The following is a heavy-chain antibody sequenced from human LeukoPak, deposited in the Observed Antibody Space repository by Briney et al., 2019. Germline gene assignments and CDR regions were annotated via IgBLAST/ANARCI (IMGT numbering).Heavy chain of an antibody. J-gene: IGHJ4*02. V-gene: IGHV3-7*01. Sequence: PGGSLRLSCAASGFTFSAYWMTWVRQAPGKGLEWVANIKEDGTEKNYVDSVKGRFTISRDNVKKSLYLEMNSLRVEDTAVCYCARGRWSDYWGQGTQVTVSS. D-gene: IGHD5-24*01. CDR2: IKEDGTEK. CDR3: ARGRWSDY. CDR1: GFTFSAYW.